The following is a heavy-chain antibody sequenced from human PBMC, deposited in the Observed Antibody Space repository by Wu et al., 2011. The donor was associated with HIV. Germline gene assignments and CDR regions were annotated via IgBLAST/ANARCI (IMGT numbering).Heavy chain of an antibody. J-gene: IGHJ6*02. D-gene: IGHD1-1*01. Sequence: QVQLVQSGAEVKKPGSSVKVSCKASGGTFSSYAISWVRQAPGQGLEWMGRIIPIFDTSDYAHKFQGRLTITADTSTSTAYMELSSLRSEDTAVYYCARGRQNWNDKPGYGMAVWGQGTTGHRLL. V-gene: IGHV1-69*14. CDR2: IIPIFDTS. CDR1: GGTFSSYA. CDR3: ARGRQNWNDKPGYGMAV.